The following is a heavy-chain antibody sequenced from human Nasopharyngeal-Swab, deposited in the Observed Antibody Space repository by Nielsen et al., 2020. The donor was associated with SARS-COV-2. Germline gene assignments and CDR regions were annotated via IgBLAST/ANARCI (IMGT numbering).Heavy chain of an antibody. CDR3: ARRETIVGSFDY. CDR2: IYYSGST. CDR1: GGSINSYY. J-gene: IGHJ4*02. D-gene: IGHD1-26*01. Sequence: SETLSLTCSVSGGSINSYYWTWIRQSPGKGLEWIGYIYYSGSTDYNPSLKGRVTISVDTSKNQFSLKLNSVTAADTAVYYCARRETIVGSFDYWGQGTLVTVSS. V-gene: IGHV4-59*08.